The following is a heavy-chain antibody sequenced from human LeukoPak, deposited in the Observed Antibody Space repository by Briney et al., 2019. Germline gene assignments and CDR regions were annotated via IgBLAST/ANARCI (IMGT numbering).Heavy chain of an antibody. V-gene: IGHV4-4*07. D-gene: IGHD6-19*01. J-gene: IGHJ4*02. CDR1: GGSISSYY. CDR3: ARETEVPGGRSWDF. CDR2: IHPSGTT. Sequence: SETLSLTCTVSGGSISSYYWTWIRQPAGKGLEWIGRIHPSGTTNHNPSLKSRVIMSLDMSDNQFSLKVRSVTAADTAVYYCARETEVPGGRSWDFWGQGTLVTVSS.